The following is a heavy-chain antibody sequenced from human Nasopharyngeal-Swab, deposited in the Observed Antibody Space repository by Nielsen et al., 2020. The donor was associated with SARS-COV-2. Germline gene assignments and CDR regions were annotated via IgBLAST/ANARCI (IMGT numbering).Heavy chain of an antibody. J-gene: IGHJ2*01. CDR3: ARDLVSSWRAIGNWYFDL. Sequence: GESLKISCTASGFIFRTYSMNWVRQAPGQGLEWVSSISGTSTYIYYADSVKGRFTVSRDNARNSLYLQMNSLRGDDTAVYYCARDLVSSWRAIGNWYFDLWGRGTLVTVSS. CDR2: ISGTSTYI. V-gene: IGHV3-21*01. D-gene: IGHD6-13*01. CDR1: GFIFRTYS.